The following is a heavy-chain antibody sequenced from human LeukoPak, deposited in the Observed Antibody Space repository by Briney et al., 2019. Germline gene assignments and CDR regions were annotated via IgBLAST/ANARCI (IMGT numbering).Heavy chain of an antibody. CDR3: ARAAIAAAGTYYYYYYGMDV. J-gene: IGHJ6*02. CDR2: INRSGST. CDR1: GGSFSGYY. D-gene: IGHD6-13*01. Sequence: PSETLSLTCAVYGGSFSGYYWSWIRQPPGKGLEWIGEINRSGSTNYNPSLKSRVTISVDTSKNQFSLKLSSVTAADTAVYYCARAAIAAAGTYYYYYYGMDVWGQGTTVTVSS. V-gene: IGHV4-34*01.